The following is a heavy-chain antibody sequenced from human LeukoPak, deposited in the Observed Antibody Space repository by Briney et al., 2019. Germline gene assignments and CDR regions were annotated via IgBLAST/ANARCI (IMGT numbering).Heavy chain of an antibody. Sequence: ASVRVSCKASGYTFTSYYMHWVRQAPGQGLEWMGIINPSGGSTSYAQKSQGRVTMTTDTSTSTAYMELRSLRSDDTAVYYCARDGQRRDGYNYVDYWGQGTLVTVSS. D-gene: IGHD5-24*01. J-gene: IGHJ4*02. CDR1: GYTFTSYY. CDR2: INPSGGST. CDR3: ARDGQRRDGYNYVDY. V-gene: IGHV1-46*01.